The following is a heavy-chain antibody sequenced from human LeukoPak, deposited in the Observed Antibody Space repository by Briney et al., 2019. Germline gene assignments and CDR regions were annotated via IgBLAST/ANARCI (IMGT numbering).Heavy chain of an antibody. D-gene: IGHD3-16*01. Sequence: GGSLRLSCAASGFSFSIYFMNWVRQAPGKGLEWVSSISRTSEYIHYADSVRGRFAISRDNAKNSVYLQMNSPRAEDTAVYFCAGGGDFDYWGQGILVTVSA. CDR1: GFSFSIYF. V-gene: IGHV3-21*01. CDR3: AGGGDFDY. J-gene: IGHJ4*02. CDR2: ISRTSEYI.